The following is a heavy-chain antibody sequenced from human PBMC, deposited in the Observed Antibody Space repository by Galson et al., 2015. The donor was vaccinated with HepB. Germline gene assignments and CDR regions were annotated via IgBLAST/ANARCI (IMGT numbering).Heavy chain of an antibody. Sequence: SLRLSCAASGFTFSSYGMHWVRQAPGKGLEWVAVIWYDGSNKYYADSVKGRFTISRDNSKNTLYLQMNSLRAEDTAVYYCARSYGTTVNFDYWGQGTLVTVSS. CDR2: IWYDGSNK. J-gene: IGHJ4*02. CDR1: GFTFSSYG. V-gene: IGHV3-33*01. D-gene: IGHD4-17*01. CDR3: ARSYGTTVNFDY.